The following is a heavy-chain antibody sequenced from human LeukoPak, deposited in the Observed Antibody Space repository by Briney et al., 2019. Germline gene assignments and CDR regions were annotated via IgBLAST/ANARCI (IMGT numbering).Heavy chain of an antibody. CDR3: ARMAYYYDSSGPRPYWYFDL. CDR1: GGSISSGGYY. V-gene: IGHV4-31*03. CDR2: IYYSGST. D-gene: IGHD3-22*01. Sequence: SQTLSLSCTVSGGSISSGGYYWSWIRQHPGKGLEWIGYIYYSGSTYYNPSLKSRVTISVDTSKNQFSLKLSPVTAADTAVYYCARMAYYYDSSGPRPYWYFDLWGRGTLVTVSS. J-gene: IGHJ2*01.